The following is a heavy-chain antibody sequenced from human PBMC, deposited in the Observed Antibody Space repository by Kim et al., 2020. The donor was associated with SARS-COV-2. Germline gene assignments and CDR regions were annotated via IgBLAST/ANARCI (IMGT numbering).Heavy chain of an antibody. CDR1: GYTFTGYY. Sequence: ASVKVSCKASGYTFTGYYMHWVRQAPGQGLEWMGWINPNSGGTNYAQKFQGRVTMTRDTSISTAYMELSRLRSDDTAVYYCARDLERNNYDFWSGLRGYYYYYYGMDVWGQGTTVTVSS. D-gene: IGHD3-3*01. J-gene: IGHJ6*02. V-gene: IGHV1-2*02. CDR2: INPNSGGT. CDR3: ARDLERNNYDFWSGLRGYYYYYYGMDV.